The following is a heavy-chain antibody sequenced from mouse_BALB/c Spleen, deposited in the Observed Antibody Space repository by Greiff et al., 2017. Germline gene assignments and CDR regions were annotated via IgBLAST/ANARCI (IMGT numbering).Heavy chain of an antibody. J-gene: IGHJ4*01. V-gene: IGHV7-3*02. CDR2: IRNKANGYTT. CDR3: ARDRGNAMDY. Sequence: VQLQQSGGGLVQPGGSLRLSCATSGFTFTDYYMSWVRQPPGKALEWLGFIRNKANGYTTEYSASVKGRFTISRDNSQSILYLQMNTLRAEDSATYYCARDRGNAMDYWGQGTSVTVSS. CDR1: GFTFTDYY.